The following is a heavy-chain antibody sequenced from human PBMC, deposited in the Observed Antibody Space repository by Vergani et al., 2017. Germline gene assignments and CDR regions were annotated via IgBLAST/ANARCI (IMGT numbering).Heavy chain of an antibody. D-gene: IGHD2-2*01. Sequence: QVQLQESGPGLVKPSQTLSLTCTVSGGSISSGGYYWSWIRQHPGKGLEWIGYIYYSGSTYYNPSLKSRVTISVDTSKNQFSLKLSSVTAADTAVYYCARDRGVVVPAATDYYYYGMDVWGQGTTVTVSS. CDR2: IYYSGST. V-gene: IGHV4-31*03. J-gene: IGHJ6*02. CDR1: GGSISSGGYY. CDR3: ARDRGVVVPAATDYYYYGMDV.